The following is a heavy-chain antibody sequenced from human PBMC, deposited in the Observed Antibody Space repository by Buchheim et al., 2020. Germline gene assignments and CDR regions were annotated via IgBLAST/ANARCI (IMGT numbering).Heavy chain of an antibody. J-gene: IGHJ6*02. D-gene: IGHD2/OR15-2a*01. CDR1: GFTFRSYG. V-gene: IGHV3-30*18. CDR3: AKVGNYFQGIGMDV. CDR2: ISYDGSNK. Sequence: QVQLVESGGGVVQPGRSLRLSCAASGFTFRSYGMHWVRQAPGKGLEWVAVISYDGSNKYYADSVKGRFTISRDNSKNTLNLQMNSLRAEDTAMYYCAKVGNYFQGIGMDVWGQGTT.